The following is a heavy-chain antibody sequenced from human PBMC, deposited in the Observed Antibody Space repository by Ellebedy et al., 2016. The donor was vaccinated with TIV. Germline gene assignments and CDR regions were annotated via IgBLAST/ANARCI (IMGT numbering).Heavy chain of an antibody. J-gene: IGHJ4*02. CDR3: ARDIQFGYYDY. CDR2: IYAGGDT. Sequence: GESLKISCAASGFTVTHYFVSWVRQAPGKGLEWVAVIYAGGDTYYADSVRGRFTVSRDTSKNTVYLQMNSLRADDTAVYYCARDIQFGYYDYWGQGTPLTVSS. D-gene: IGHD3-10*01. V-gene: IGHV3-53*01. CDR1: GFTVTHYF.